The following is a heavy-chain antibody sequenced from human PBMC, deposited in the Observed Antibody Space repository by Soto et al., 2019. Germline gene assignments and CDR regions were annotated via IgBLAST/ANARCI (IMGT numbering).Heavy chain of an antibody. Sequence: QVQLQESGPGLVEPSETLSLTCAVSGGSISETYWWSWVRQPPGEGLEWIGEISYRGSTDYNPFLRSRVTVYMDTYRNQIALTVISVTADDSASDYCARHIGVTGTRGFDYWGQGTLVTVSS. D-gene: IGHD6-19*01. CDR3: ARHIGVTGTRGFDY. CDR2: ISYRGST. CDR1: GGSISETYW. V-gene: IGHV4-4*02. J-gene: IGHJ4*02.